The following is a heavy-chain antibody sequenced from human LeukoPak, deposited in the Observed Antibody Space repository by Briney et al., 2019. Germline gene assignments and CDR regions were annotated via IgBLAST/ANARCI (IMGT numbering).Heavy chain of an antibody. D-gene: IGHD2-8*01. CDR1: GYTLTELS. J-gene: IGHJ6*02. V-gene: IGHV1-46*01. Sequence: ASVKVSCKVSGYTLTELSMHWVRQAPGQGLEWMGIINPSGGSTSYAQKFQGRVTMTRDTSTSTVYMELSSLRSEDTAVYYCARVSALEWYYYYGMDVWGQGTTVTVSS. CDR2: INPSGGST. CDR3: ARVSALEWYYYYGMDV.